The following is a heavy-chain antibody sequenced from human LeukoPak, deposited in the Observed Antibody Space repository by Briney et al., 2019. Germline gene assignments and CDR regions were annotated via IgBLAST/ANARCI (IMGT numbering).Heavy chain of an antibody. Sequence: SETLFLTCTVSGGSISSYYWSWIRQPPGKGLEWIGYIYYSGSTNYNPSLKSRVTISVDTSKNQFSLKLSSVTAADTAVYYCARAVFRGARGVTRFDYWGQGTLVTVSS. CDR1: GGSISSYY. D-gene: IGHD3-10*01. CDR3: ARAVFRGARGVTRFDY. J-gene: IGHJ4*02. V-gene: IGHV4-59*08. CDR2: IYYSGST.